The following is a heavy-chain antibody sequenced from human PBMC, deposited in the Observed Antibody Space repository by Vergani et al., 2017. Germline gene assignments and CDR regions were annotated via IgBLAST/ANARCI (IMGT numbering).Heavy chain of an antibody. CDR3: AKKGGSLYYYGVDV. D-gene: IGHD1-26*01. V-gene: IGHV3-30*02. Sequence: QVQLVESGGGVVQPGGSLRLSCVMSGFTVTNYAIFWVRQAPGKGLEWVSVIWHDGGNKHFADSVKGRFTISRDNSKDTLFLQMNGLRPEDTGTYFCAKKGGSLYYYGVDVWGQGTTITVSS. J-gene: IGHJ6*02. CDR1: GFTVTNYA. CDR2: IWHDGGNK.